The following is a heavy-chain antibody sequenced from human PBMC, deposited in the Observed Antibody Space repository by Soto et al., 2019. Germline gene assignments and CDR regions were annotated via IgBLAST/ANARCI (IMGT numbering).Heavy chain of an antibody. CDR3: ARGDSTHYYGSGSPDY. V-gene: IGHV1-46*01. CDR1: GYTFTTYY. CDR2: INPSGGST. D-gene: IGHD3-10*01. J-gene: IGHJ4*02. Sequence: ASVEVSCKXSGYTFTTYYMHWVRQAPGQGLEWMGIINPSGGSTSYAQQFQGRVTMTTDTSTSTVYMELSSLRSEDTAVYYCARGDSTHYYGSGSPDYWGQGTLVTVSS.